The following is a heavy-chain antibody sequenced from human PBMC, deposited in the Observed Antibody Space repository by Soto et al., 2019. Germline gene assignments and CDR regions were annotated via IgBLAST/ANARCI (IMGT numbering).Heavy chain of an antibody. Sequence: EVQLVESGGALVQPGGSLRLSCSTPGFTFSYYGMNWVRQAPGKGLEWVSYISSSGIIIYYADSVMGRFTISRDNDKNLLFLDMNSLRDDDTATYSCASRQLALDHWGQGTPVTVSS. J-gene: IGHJ1*01. CDR3: ASRQLALDH. CDR1: GFTFSYYG. D-gene: IGHD3-9*01. V-gene: IGHV3-48*02. CDR2: ISSSGIII.